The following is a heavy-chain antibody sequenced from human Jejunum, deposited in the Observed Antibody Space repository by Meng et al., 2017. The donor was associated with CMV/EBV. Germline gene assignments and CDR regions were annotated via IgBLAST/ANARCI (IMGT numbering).Heavy chain of an antibody. V-gene: IGHV4-61*01. J-gene: IGHJ4*02. Sequence: CCGAGGSVSGTSYYWSWIQQSPRKGLKWIEYVHYRGNTKYNPSLESRVSTSVDTSKNQFSLKLSSVTAADTAMYYCVAIVGLTFDFWGQGTLVTVSS. D-gene: IGHD1-26*01. CDR2: VHYRGNT. CDR1: GGSVSGTSYY. CDR3: VAIVGLTFDF.